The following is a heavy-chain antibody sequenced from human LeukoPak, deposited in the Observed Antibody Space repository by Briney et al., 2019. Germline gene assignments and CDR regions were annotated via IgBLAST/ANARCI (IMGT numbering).Heavy chain of an antibody. CDR1: GYTFSGYY. CDR2: INPNSGGT. J-gene: IGHJ4*02. V-gene: IGHV1-2*04. D-gene: IGHD3-22*01. Sequence: ASVKVSCKASGYTFSGYYMHWVRQAPGQGLEWMGWINPNSGGTNYAQKFQGWVTMTRNTPISTAYMELSRLRSDDTAVYYCANEKYYFDSSGYYDYWGQGTLVTVSS. CDR3: ANEKYYFDSSGYYDY.